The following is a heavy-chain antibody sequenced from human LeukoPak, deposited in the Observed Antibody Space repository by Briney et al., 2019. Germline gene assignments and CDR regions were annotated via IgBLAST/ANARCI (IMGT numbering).Heavy chain of an antibody. Sequence: TGGSLRLSCVVSGSTFSNYWMHWVRQAPGKGLVWASRINTDGSDTSYVDSVRGRFTVSRDNAKNTLYLQMNSLRSEDTAVYYCTRRGEDGFGYRYWGQGTLVTVSS. D-gene: IGHD5-12*01. CDR1: GSTFSNYW. CDR2: INTDGSDT. V-gene: IGHV3-74*01. J-gene: IGHJ4*02. CDR3: TRRGEDGFGYRY.